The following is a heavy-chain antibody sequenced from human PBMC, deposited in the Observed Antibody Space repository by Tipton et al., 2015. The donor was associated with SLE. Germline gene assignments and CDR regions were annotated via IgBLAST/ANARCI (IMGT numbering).Heavy chain of an antibody. CDR2: VSNDGSRT. J-gene: IGHJ4*02. CDR1: GFTFNSHW. Sequence: SLRLSCEASGFTFNSHWMHWVRQVPGKGLVWVARVSNDGSRTAYADSLKGRFSISRDNAETSLYLQMNSLRAEDTAVYYCASGHGGSSDNWGQGTLVTVSS. D-gene: IGHD2-15*01. V-gene: IGHV3-74*01. CDR3: ASGHGGSSDN.